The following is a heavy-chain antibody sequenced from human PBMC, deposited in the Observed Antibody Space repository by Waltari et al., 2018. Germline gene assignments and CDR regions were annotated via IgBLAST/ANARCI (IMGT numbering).Heavy chain of an antibody. CDR1: GFSFRSHP. D-gene: IGHD3-3*02. CDR2: IGGRGIST. J-gene: IGHJ5*02. Sequence: EVQLLESGGGLVQPGGSLRLSCAASGFSFRSHPNNWVPRAPGEGVVWVSGIGGRGISTMYADSVKGGFTISRDNSKNRVYLQMNSQRVEDTAVYYCVRDESIIANSRTDSWFDPWGKGTLVTVSS. V-gene: IGHV3-23*01. CDR3: VRDESIIANSRTDSWFDP.